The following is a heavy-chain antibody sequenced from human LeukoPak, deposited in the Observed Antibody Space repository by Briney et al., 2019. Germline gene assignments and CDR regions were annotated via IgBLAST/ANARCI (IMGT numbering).Heavy chain of an antibody. J-gene: IGHJ4*02. CDR2: ISAYNGNT. V-gene: IGHV1-18*01. Sequence: ASVKVSCKASGYTFTSYGISWVRQAPGQGLEWMGWISAYNGNTNYAQKLQGRVTMTTDTSTNTAYMELRSLRPDDTAVYYCARVDLSGSLDYWGQGTLVTVSS. CDR1: GYTFTSYG. D-gene: IGHD1-26*01. CDR3: ARVDLSGSLDY.